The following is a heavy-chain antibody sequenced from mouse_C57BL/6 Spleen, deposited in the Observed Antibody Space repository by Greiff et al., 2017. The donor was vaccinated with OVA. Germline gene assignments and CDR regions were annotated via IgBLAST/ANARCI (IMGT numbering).Heavy chain of an antibody. CDR1: GYAFSSSW. Sequence: VQLQQSGPELVKPGASVKISCKASGYAFSSSWMNWVKQRPGKGLEWIGRIYPGDGDTNYNGKFKGKATLTADKSSSTAYMQLSSLTSEDSAVYFCARFDYDLYYARDYWGQGTSVTVSS. CDR2: IYPGDGDT. J-gene: IGHJ4*01. D-gene: IGHD2-4*01. CDR3: ARFDYDLYYARDY. V-gene: IGHV1-82*01.